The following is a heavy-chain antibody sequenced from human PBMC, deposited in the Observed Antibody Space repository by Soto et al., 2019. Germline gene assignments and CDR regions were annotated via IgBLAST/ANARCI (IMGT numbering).Heavy chain of an antibody. Sequence: QVQLVQSGAEVKKPGSSVKVSCKASGGTFSSYTISWVRQAPGQGLEWMGRIIPILGIANYAQKFQGRVTSTADHSTSTAYVELSCLRSEDTAVYYCARARPHGDRSVWYFALWGRGPLGTVSS. CDR3: ARARPHGDRSVWYFAL. CDR2: IIPILGIA. CDR1: GGTFSSYT. D-gene: IGHD6-6*01. J-gene: IGHJ2*01. V-gene: IGHV1-69*02.